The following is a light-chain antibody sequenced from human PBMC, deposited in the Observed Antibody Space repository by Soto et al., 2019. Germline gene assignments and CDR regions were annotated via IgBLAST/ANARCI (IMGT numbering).Light chain of an antibody. V-gene: IGLV1-44*01. Sequence: QSVLTQPPSASGTPGQRVTISCSGSSSNIGSNTVNWYQQLPGTAPKLLIYSNNPRPSGVPDRSSGSKSGTSASLAISGLQSEDEADYYGAAWDDSLNGYVFGTGTKDTDL. J-gene: IGLJ1*01. CDR1: SSNIGSNT. CDR2: SNN. CDR3: AAWDDSLNGYV.